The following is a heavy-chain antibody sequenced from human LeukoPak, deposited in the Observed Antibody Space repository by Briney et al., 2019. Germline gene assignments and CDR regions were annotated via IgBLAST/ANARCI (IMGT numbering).Heavy chain of an antibody. D-gene: IGHD3-10*01. Sequence: PGGSLRLSCAASEFTFVRYAMNWVRQAPGKGLEWVSYISSSSFKIGYADSVKGRFTISRDNSKNSLYLQMDSLRVEDTAVYYCARVGLWFGEINYYYYMDVWGKGATVTVSS. CDR1: EFTFVRYA. J-gene: IGHJ6*03. CDR2: ISSSSFKI. CDR3: ARVGLWFGEINYYYYMDV. V-gene: IGHV3-48*04.